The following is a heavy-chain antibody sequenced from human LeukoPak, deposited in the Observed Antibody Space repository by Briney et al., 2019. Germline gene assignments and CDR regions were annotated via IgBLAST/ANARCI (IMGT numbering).Heavy chain of an antibody. V-gene: IGHV4-39*07. CDR2: IYHSGST. CDR1: GGSISSSSYY. D-gene: IGHD3-16*01. CDR3: ARRRGGFPYWYFDL. J-gene: IGHJ2*01. Sequence: SETLSLTCTVSGGSISSSSYYWGWIRQPPGKGLEWIGSIYHSGSTNYNPSLKSRVTISVDTSKNQFSLKLSSVTAADTAVYYCARRRGGFPYWYFDLWGRGTLVTVSS.